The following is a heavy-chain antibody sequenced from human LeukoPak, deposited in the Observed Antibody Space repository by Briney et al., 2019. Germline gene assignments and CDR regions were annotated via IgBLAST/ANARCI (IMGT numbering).Heavy chain of an antibody. D-gene: IGHD3-22*01. V-gene: IGHV1-69*05. Sequence: SVKVSCKASGGTFSSYAISWVRQAPGQGLEWMGRIIPIFGTANYAQKFQGRVTITTDESTSTAYMELSSLRSEDAAVYYCASGKGYYDSSGYYDGAYWGQGTLVTVSS. CDR3: ASGKGYYDSSGYYDGAY. J-gene: IGHJ4*02. CDR2: IIPIFGTA. CDR1: GGTFSSYA.